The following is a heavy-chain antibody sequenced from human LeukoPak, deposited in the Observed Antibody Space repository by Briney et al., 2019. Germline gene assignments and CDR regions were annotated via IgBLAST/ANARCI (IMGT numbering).Heavy chain of an antibody. CDR2: INPNSGGT. CDR3: AGEFYPYYFDY. CDR1: GYTFTGYY. Sequence: GASVKVSCKASGYTFTGYYIHWVRQAPGQGLEWMGRINPNSGGTNYAQKFQGRVTMTRDTSISTAYMELSRLRSDDTAVYYCAGEFYPYYFDYWGQGTLVIVSS. V-gene: IGHV1-2*06. J-gene: IGHJ4*02.